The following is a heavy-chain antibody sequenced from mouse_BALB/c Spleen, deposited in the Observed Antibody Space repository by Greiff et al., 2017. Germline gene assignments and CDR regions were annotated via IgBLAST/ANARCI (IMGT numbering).Heavy chain of an antibody. CDR1: GFNIKDTY. J-gene: IGHJ1*01. V-gene: IGHV14-3*02. D-gene: IGHD2-14*01. CDR2: IDPANGNT. Sequence: VQLKESGAELVKPGASVKLSCTASGFNIKDTYMHWVKQRPEQGLEWIGRIDPANGNTKYDPKFQGKATITADTSSNTAYLQLSSLTSEDTAVYYCARKRYDWYFDVWGAGTTVTVAS. CDR3: ARKRYDWYFDV.